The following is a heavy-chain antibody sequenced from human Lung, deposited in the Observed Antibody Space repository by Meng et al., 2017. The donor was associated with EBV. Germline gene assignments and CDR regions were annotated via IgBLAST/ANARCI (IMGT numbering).Heavy chain of an antibody. J-gene: IGHJ4*02. CDR1: GGSFRGYY. V-gene: IGHV4-34*02. Sequence: QARLQRGGAGLLKPSGTLSLRCAFSGGSFRGYYWSWIRQSPERGLEWIGEINHSGHTNYNPSLKSRVTISVDTSKNQFSLNLSSVTAADTAVYYCARAEITFGGLFVPEPKFDYWGQGTLVTVSS. CDR2: INHSGHT. CDR3: ARAEITFGGLFVPEPKFDY. D-gene: IGHD3-16*02.